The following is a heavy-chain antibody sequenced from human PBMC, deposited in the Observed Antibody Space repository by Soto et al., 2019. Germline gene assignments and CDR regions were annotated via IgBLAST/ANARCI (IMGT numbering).Heavy chain of an antibody. Sequence: GASVKVSCKASGYTFTSYGISWVRQAPGQGLEWMGWISAYNGNTNYAQKLQGRVTMTTDTSTSTAYMELRSLRSDDTAVYYCARPYYYDSSGYYYGAFDIWGQGTMVTVSS. V-gene: IGHV1-18*01. J-gene: IGHJ3*02. CDR3: ARPYYYDSSGYYYGAFDI. D-gene: IGHD3-22*01. CDR2: ISAYNGNT. CDR1: GYTFTSYG.